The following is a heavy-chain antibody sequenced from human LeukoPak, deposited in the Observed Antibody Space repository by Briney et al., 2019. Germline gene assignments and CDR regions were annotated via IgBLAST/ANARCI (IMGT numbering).Heavy chain of an antibody. D-gene: IGHD1-26*01. V-gene: IGHV3-11*01. Sequence: GGSLRLSCAASGFTFSDYYMSWIRQAPGKGLEWVSYISSSGSTIYYADSVKGRFTISRDNAKNSLYLQMNSLRAEDTAVYYCARDRRVSGSYPYPDYWGQGTLVTVSS. CDR3: ARDRRVSGSYPYPDY. CDR1: GFTFSDYY. J-gene: IGHJ4*02. CDR2: ISSSGSTI.